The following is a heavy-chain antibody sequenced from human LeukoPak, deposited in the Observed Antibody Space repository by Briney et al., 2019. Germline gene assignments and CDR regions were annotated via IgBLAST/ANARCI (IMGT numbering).Heavy chain of an antibody. J-gene: IGHJ4*02. Sequence: GGSLRLSCAASGFTFSSYGMNWVRQAPGKGLEWVAVTWYDGCNKYYADSVKGRFTISRDNSKNTLYLQMNSLRAEDTAVYYCAKEGDGGYSYGSPISWGQGTLVTVSS. D-gene: IGHD5-18*01. V-gene: IGHV3-33*06. CDR3: AKEGDGGYSYGSPIS. CDR2: TWYDGCNK. CDR1: GFTFSSYG.